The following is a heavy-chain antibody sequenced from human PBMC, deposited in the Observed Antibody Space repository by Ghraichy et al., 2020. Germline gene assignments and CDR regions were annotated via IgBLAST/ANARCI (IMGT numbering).Heavy chain of an antibody. D-gene: IGHD6-13*01. CDR3: AKDPTSIAAAGPLDY. V-gene: IGHV3-30*02. J-gene: IGHJ4*02. Sequence: GGSLRLSCAASGFTFSSYGMHWVRQAPGKGLEWVAFIRYDGSNKYYADSVKGRFTISRDNSKNTLYLQMNSLRAEDTAVYYCAKDPTSIAAAGPLDYWGQGTLVTVSS. CDR2: IRYDGSNK. CDR1: GFTFSSYG.